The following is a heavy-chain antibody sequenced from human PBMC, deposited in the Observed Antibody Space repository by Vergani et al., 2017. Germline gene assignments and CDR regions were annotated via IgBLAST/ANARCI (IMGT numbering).Heavy chain of an antibody. D-gene: IGHD3-9*01. J-gene: IGHJ4*02. CDR2: IYHSGGA. Sequence: QLHLQESGPGLVKPSETLSLTCTVSGGSITSSSYYWGWIRQPPGKGLEWIGNIYHSGGADYNPSLKGRVTISVDTSKKQFSLEVTSVTSADTAIYFCARTESFILRYFHWALWGQGTLVTVSS. CDR3: ARTESFILRYFHWAL. CDR1: GGSITSSSYY. V-gene: IGHV4-39*01.